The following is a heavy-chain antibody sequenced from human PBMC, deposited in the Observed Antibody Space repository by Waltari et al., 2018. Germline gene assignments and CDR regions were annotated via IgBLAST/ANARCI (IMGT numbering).Heavy chain of an antibody. CDR3: ARDLGSDYGNRDY. J-gene: IGHJ4*02. V-gene: IGHV1-2*06. CDR1: GYTLTAYY. Sequence: QVHRVLCGAEVKKPGASVKVSCKASGYTLTAYYTQWVRRAPGQGLEWMGRINPNSGDTNYAQKFQGRVTLTMDTSINTAYMELSSLKSDDTAVYYCARDLGSDYGNRDYWGQGTLVTVPS. D-gene: IGHD4-17*01. CDR2: INPNSGDT.